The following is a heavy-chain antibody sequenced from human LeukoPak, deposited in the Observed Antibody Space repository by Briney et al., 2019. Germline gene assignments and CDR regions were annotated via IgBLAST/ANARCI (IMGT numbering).Heavy chain of an antibody. CDR3: ARGRRVGWLQPMHFDY. Sequence: GGSLRLSCVASGLSFSNYAMSWVRQSPGQGLQWVSVINDRSNFKVYADSVKGRFTISRDNSQNTLYLEMNSLRAEDTAVYYCARGRRVGWLQPMHFDYWGQGTLVTVSS. D-gene: IGHD5-24*01. CDR1: GLSFSNYA. CDR2: INDRSNFK. J-gene: IGHJ4*02. V-gene: IGHV3-23*01.